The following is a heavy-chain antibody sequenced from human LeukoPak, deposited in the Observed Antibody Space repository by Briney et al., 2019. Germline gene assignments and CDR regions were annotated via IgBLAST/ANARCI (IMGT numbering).Heavy chain of an antibody. D-gene: IGHD2-2*01. V-gene: IGHV3-23*01. CDR3: AKISRGYCSSTSCRGDFDY. Sequence: GGSLRLSCAASGFTFSSYAMSWVRQAPGKGLEWVSAISGSGGSTYYADSVKSRFTISRDNSKNTLYLQMNSLRAEDTAVYYCAKISRGYCSSTSCRGDFDYWGQGTLVTVSS. CDR1: GFTFSSYA. CDR2: ISGSGGST. J-gene: IGHJ4*02.